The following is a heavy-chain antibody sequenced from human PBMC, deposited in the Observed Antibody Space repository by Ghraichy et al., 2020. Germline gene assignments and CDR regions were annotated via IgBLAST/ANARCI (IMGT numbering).Heavy chain of an antibody. V-gene: IGHV3-23*01. Sequence: GGSLRLSYAASGFTFTNYVMAWVRQAPGKGLDWVAAVNGGGDRTFYADSVKGRFTISRDNSKNTVFLQMNSLRAEDTAIYYCAKDGDSIESPDFDSWGQGTLVTVSS. CDR3: AKDGDSIESPDFDS. CDR1: GFTFTNYV. J-gene: IGHJ4*02. D-gene: IGHD2-21*01. CDR2: VNGGGDRT.